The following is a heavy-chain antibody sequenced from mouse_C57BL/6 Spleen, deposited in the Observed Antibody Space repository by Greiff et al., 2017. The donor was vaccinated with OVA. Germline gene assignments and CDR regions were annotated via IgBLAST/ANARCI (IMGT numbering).Heavy chain of an antibody. Sequence: EVQLLESGGGLVKPGGSLKLSCAASGFTFSSYTMSWVRQTPEKRLEWVATISGGGGNTYYPDSVKGRFTISRDNAKNTLYLQLSSLRSEDTALYYCARLGWDRGYWGQGTTLTVSS. D-gene: IGHD3-3*01. CDR2: ISGGGGNT. J-gene: IGHJ2*01. CDR1: GFTFSSYT. V-gene: IGHV5-9*01. CDR3: ARLGWDRGY.